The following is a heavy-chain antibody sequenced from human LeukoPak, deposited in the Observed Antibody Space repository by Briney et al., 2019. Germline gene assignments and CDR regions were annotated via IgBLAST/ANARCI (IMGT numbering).Heavy chain of an antibody. CDR3: AKGITMIVVVTEYFQH. V-gene: IGHV3-23*01. J-gene: IGHJ1*01. Sequence: GGSLRLSCAGSGFSFNSYAMSWFRQTPGKGLEWVSGISGSGGSTYYADSVTGRFTISRDNSKNTLYLQMDSLRPEDTAVYYCAKGITMIVVVTEYFQHWGQGTLVTVSS. CDR2: ISGSGGST. CDR1: GFSFNSYA. D-gene: IGHD3-22*01.